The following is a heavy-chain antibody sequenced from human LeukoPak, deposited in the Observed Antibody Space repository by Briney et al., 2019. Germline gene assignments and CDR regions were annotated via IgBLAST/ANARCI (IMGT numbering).Heavy chain of an antibody. Sequence: PGGSLRLSCAASGFTFSGSAMHWVRQASGKGLEWVGRIRSKTKTYATAYAASVKGRFTISRDDSKNTEYLQMNSLKTEDTAVYYCTRGSQSDDYYGMDVWGQGTTVTVSS. V-gene: IGHV3-73*01. CDR2: IRSKTKTYAT. J-gene: IGHJ6*02. CDR1: GFTFSGSA. CDR3: TRGSQSDDYYGMDV.